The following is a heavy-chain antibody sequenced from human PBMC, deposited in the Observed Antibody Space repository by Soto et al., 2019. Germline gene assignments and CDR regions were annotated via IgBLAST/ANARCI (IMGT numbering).Heavy chain of an antibody. Sequence: PGGSLRLSCAAFGFTVSSNYMSWVRQAPGKGLEWVSVIYSGGSTYYADSVKGRCTISRDNSKNTLYLQMNSLRAEDTAVYYCARVRSYYGSGSYWSYYYGMDVWGQGTTVTVSS. D-gene: IGHD3-10*01. CDR2: IYSGGST. J-gene: IGHJ6*02. CDR1: GFTVSSNY. CDR3: ARVRSYYGSGSYWSYYYGMDV. V-gene: IGHV3-53*01.